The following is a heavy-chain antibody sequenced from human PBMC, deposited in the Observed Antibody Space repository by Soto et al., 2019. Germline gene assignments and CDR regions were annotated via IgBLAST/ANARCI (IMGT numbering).Heavy chain of an antibody. CDR3: ARRYGGNFDY. CDR2: IYYSGST. Sequence: SETLSLACTVSGGSSSSYDWSWIRQPPGKGLEWIGYIYYSGSTNYNPSLKSRVTISVDTSKNQFSLKLSSVTAADTAVYYCARRYGGNFDYWGQGTLVAVSS. CDR1: GGSSSSYD. J-gene: IGHJ4*02. D-gene: IGHD3-16*01. V-gene: IGHV4-59*01.